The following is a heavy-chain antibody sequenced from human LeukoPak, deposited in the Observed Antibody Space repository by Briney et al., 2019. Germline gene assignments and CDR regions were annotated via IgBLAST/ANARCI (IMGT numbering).Heavy chain of an antibody. CDR3: ARLDIVVVVADMDV. D-gene: IGHD2-15*01. Sequence: ASVKVSCKASGYTFTVYYMHWVRQAPGQGLEWMGRINPNSGGTNYAQKFQGRVTMTRDTSISTAYMELSRLRSDDTAVYYCARLDIVVVVADMDVWGKGTTVTVSS. J-gene: IGHJ6*03. V-gene: IGHV1-2*06. CDR2: INPNSGGT. CDR1: GYTFTVYY.